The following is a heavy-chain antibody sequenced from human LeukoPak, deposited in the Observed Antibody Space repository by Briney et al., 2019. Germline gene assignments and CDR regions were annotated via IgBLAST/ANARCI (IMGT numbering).Heavy chain of an antibody. D-gene: IGHD1-26*01. V-gene: IGHV3-21*06. CDR3: VRLRRNNDPSGFYYYYDY. CDR2: IIVISNYN. CDR1: EYTFSSSS. J-gene: IGHJ4*02. Sequence: PRGSLRLSCAPPEYTFSSSSTNWVRQAPEKGLEWVSSIIVISNYNYYSHSVRGRFRISRDAATNSLYLEMNSLRAEDTDVYYCVRLRRNNDPSGFYYYYDYWGQGTLVTVSS.